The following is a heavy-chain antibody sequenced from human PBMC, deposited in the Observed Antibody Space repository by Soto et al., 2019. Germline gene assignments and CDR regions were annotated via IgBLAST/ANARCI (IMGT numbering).Heavy chain of an antibody. CDR2: INHSGST. CDR1: GGSFSGYY. CDR3: ARGVKRITIFGVASPYYFDY. V-gene: IGHV4-34*01. D-gene: IGHD3-3*01. J-gene: IGHJ4*02. Sequence: SETLPLTCAVYGGSFSGYYWSWIRQPPGKGLEWIGEINHSGSTNYNPSLKSRVTISVDTSKNQFSLKLSSVTAADTAVYYCARGVKRITIFGVASPYYFDYWGQGTLVTVSS.